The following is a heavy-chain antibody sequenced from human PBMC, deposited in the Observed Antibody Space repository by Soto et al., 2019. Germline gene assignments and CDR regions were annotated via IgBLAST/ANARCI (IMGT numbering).Heavy chain of an antibody. Sequence: SETLSLTCTVSGASVSSYYWSWIRHPPGKGLKWLGYILYTGNTNYNPSLKSRVTMSVDTSKNQVSLKLSAVTAADTAVYFCARAAYGSGSYYVPYHYYAIEGWGQGTTCNVS. J-gene: IGHJ6*02. CDR3: ARAAYGSGSYYVPYHYYAIEG. CDR2: ILYTGNT. V-gene: IGHV4-59*02. CDR1: GASVSSYY. D-gene: IGHD3-10*01.